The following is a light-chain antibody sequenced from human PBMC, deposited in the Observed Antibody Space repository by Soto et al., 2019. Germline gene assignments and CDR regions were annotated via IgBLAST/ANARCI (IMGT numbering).Light chain of an antibody. CDR1: SSDVGTYDF. CDR3: CLYAVTFYV. Sequence: QSALTQPRSVSGSPGQSVTISCTGTSSDVGTYDFVSWYQQHPGKAPRLMIFDVSERPSGVPDRFSGSKSGNTASLTISGLQAEVEADYYCCLYAVTFYVFGTGTKLTVL. J-gene: IGLJ1*01. V-gene: IGLV2-11*01. CDR2: DVS.